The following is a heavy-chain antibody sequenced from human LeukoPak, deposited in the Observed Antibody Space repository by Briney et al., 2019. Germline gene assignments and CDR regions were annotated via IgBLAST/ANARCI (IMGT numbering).Heavy chain of an antibody. CDR3: ARASGKGSGSGY. Sequence: PGGSLRLSCAASGFTATGNYMSWVRQAPGKGEEWVSVVFIDGSTYYADSVKGRFTISRDNSKNTVYFQMNSLRAEDTAVYYCARASGKGSGSGYWGQGTLVTVSS. CDR1: GFTATGNY. J-gene: IGHJ4*02. D-gene: IGHD6-19*01. V-gene: IGHV3-66*01. CDR2: VFIDGST.